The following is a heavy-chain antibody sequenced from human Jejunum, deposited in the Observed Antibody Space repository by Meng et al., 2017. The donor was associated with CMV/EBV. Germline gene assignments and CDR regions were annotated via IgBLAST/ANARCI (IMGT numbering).Heavy chain of an antibody. D-gene: IGHD6-13*01. V-gene: IGHV1-24*01. CDR1: GYTHTELS. J-gene: IGHJ1*01. CDR2: FDPEDGET. CDR3: APYSSSWYGYFQH. Sequence: QVQRVQSGAEVKKPGASVKVSCKVSGYTHTELSMHCVRQAPGKGLEWMGVFDPEDGETIYAQKFQGRVTMTEDTSTDTAYMELSSLRSEDTAVYYCAPYSSSWYGYFQHWGQGTLVTVSS.